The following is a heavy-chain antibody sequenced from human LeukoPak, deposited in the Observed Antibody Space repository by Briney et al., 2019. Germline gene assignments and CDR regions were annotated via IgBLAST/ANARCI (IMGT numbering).Heavy chain of an antibody. D-gene: IGHD6-6*01. Sequence: GGSLRLSCAASGFTFSSYAMGWVRQAPGKGLEWVSAISGSGGSTYYADSVKGRFTISRDNSKNTLYLQMNSLRAEDTAVYYCARDAALYYYYYGMDVWGQGTTVTVSS. CDR2: ISGSGGST. J-gene: IGHJ6*02. CDR1: GFTFSSYA. CDR3: ARDAALYYYYYGMDV. V-gene: IGHV3-23*01.